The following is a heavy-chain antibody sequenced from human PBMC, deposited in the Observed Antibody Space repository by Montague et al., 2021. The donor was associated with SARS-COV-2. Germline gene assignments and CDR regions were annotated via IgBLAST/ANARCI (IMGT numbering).Heavy chain of an antibody. CDR3: ARVPYRLLFVPRYYGMDV. CDR1: GGSLSGYY. J-gene: IGHJ6*02. V-gene: IGHV4-34*01. Sequence: SETLSLTCAVYGGSLSGYYWSWIRQPPGEGLEWIAEICHSGSTNYNPSLKSRVTISVDTSKNQFSLKLSSATAADTAVYYCARVPYRLLFVPRYYGMDVWGQGTTVTVSS. CDR2: ICHSGST. D-gene: IGHD2-2*01.